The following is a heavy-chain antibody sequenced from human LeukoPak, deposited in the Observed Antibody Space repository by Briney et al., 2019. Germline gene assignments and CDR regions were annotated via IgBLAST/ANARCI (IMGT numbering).Heavy chain of an antibody. CDR3: ARLSSSWYSHYYYCYMDV. CDR1: GGSFSGYY. V-gene: IGHV4-34*01. CDR2: INHSGST. D-gene: IGHD6-13*01. J-gene: IGHJ6*03. Sequence: SETLSLTCAVYGGSFSGYYWSWIRQPPGKGLEWIGEINHSGSTNYNPSLKSRVTISVDTSKNQFSLKLSSVTAADTAVYYCARLSSSWYSHYYYCYMDVWGKGTTVTISS.